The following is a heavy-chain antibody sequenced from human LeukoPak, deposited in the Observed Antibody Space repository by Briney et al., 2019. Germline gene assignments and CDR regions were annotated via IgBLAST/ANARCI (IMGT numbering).Heavy chain of an antibody. J-gene: IGHJ3*02. CDR3: ARDPWQFAHDAFDI. V-gene: IGHV3-74*01. Sequence: GGSLRLSCAASGFTFSDYWMHWVRQAPGKGLVWVSRIKSDGSSTSYADSVKGRFTISRDNAKNTLYLQMNSLRAEDTAVYYCARDPWQFAHDAFDIWGRGTMVTVSS. D-gene: IGHD3-10*01. CDR2: IKSDGSST. CDR1: GFTFSDYW.